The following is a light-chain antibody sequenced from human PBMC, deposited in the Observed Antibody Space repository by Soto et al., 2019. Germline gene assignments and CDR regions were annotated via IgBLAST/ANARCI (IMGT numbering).Light chain of an antibody. CDR2: AVS. Sequence: QSVLTXPPSASGSPGQSVTISCTGTSSDVGGYNYVSWYRQYPGKAPKLMIYAVSNRASGVPDRFSGPKSGNTASLTISGLQPEDEADYYCSSYTTSNTRQIVFGTGTKVTVL. J-gene: IGLJ1*01. CDR1: SSDVGGYNY. CDR3: SSYTTSNTRQIV. V-gene: IGLV2-8*01.